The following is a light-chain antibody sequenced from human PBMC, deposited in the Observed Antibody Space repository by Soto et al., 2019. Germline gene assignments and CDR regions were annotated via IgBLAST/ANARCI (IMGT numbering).Light chain of an antibody. CDR1: QSVSSY. CDR3: QQRRNWPDT. Sequence: EIVLTQSPATLSLSPGERATLSCRASQSVSSYLAWYQQKPGQAPRLLIYDASNRATGIPARFSGSGSGTDFTVTISSLEPEDFAVYYCQQRRNWPDTFGPGTKVDIK. V-gene: IGKV3-11*01. CDR2: DAS. J-gene: IGKJ3*01.